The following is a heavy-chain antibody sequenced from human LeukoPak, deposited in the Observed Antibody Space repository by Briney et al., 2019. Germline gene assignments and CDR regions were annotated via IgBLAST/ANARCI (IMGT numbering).Heavy chain of an antibody. Sequence: PGGSLTLSCPVSGLFFSSYSTSWVRQAQGKGREWVSSISSSNSYTYYADSVKGRFTITRDNAKNSLYLQMNSLRAEDTAVYYCAREKGNYSSSSQRWFDPWGQGTLVTV. J-gene: IGHJ5*02. V-gene: IGHV3-21*01. CDR3: AREKGNYSSSSQRWFDP. D-gene: IGHD6-6*01. CDR1: GLFFSSYS. CDR2: ISSSNSYT.